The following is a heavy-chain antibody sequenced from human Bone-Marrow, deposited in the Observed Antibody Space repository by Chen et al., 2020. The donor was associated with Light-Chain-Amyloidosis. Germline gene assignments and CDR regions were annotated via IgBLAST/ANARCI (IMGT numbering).Heavy chain of an antibody. Sequence: QVQLRESGPGLVQASETLSLTCTVPGGSIRSYFWSWIQQSPGKGLEWIGYIYYDGSTHYNPSLKSRVTISQDTSKNQYSLKLNSVTAADTAIYYCARTSGPSHFDYWGQGTLVTVSS. CDR3: ARTSGPSHFDY. D-gene: IGHD3-10*01. J-gene: IGHJ4*02. CDR2: IYYDGST. CDR1: GGSIRSYF. V-gene: IGHV4-59*01.